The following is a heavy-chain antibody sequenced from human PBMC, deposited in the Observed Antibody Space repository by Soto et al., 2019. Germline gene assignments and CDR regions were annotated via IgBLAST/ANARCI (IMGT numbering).Heavy chain of an antibody. V-gene: IGHV1-18*01. CDR1: GYTFNFYG. Sequence: QVQLVQSGAEVKKPGASVKVSCKASGYTFNFYGITWVRQAPGQGLEWMGWISGFNGNTNYAADLQGRVTMTTDTSTSTAYMELRGLRSDDTAVYYCARIGVLSGHESPDFDSWGQGTLVTVSS. J-gene: IGHJ4*02. CDR2: ISGFNGNT. CDR3: ARIGVLSGHESPDFDS. D-gene: IGHD3-16*01.